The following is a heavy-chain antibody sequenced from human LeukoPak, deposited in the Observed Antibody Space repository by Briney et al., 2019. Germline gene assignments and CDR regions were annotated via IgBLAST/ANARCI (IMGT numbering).Heavy chain of an antibody. D-gene: IGHD2-15*01. CDR2: ISYSGST. J-gene: IGHJ3*02. CDR3: ARRGSGGRSFDI. Sequence: SETLSLTCTVSGGSVSSGSFYWTWIRQPPGKGLEWIGYISYSGSTNYNPSLKSRVTISVDTSKNQFSLNLSSVTAADTAVYYCARRGSGGRSFDIWGQGTMVTVSS. V-gene: IGHV4-61*01. CDR1: GGSVSSGSFY.